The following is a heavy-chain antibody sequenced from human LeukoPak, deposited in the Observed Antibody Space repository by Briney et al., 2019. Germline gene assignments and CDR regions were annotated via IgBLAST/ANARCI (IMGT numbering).Heavy chain of an antibody. D-gene: IGHD3-22*01. CDR2: ISAGGAST. Sequence: GSLKLSFPTPGSPFRSTGMTWVRQAPGKGLEWVSSISAGGASTYYADSVKGRFTISRDNSRDTLYLQMNSLRAEDTAVYYCARMWLLSYYIDFWGKGTTVTVS. V-gene: IGHV3-23*01. CDR1: GSPFRSTG. J-gene: IGHJ6*03. CDR3: ARMWLLSYYIDF.